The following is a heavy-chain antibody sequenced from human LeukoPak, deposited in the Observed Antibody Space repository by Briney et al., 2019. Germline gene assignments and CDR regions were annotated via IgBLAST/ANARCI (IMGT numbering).Heavy chain of an antibody. CDR3: ARASYYGSGRPSSAPWYFDL. J-gene: IGHJ2*01. CDR1: GGSISSAGYY. D-gene: IGHD3-10*01. Sequence: SQTLSLTCTVSGGSISSAGYYWTWIRQHSGKGLEWIGYILDSGSAYYNASLEGRVFISGDTSENQFSLKLYSVTAADTAVYYCARASYYGSGRPSSAPWYFDLWGRGTLVTVSS. CDR2: ILDSGSA. V-gene: IGHV4-31*03.